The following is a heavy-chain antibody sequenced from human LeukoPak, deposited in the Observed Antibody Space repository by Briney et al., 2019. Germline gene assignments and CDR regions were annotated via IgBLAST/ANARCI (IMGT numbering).Heavy chain of an antibody. CDR1: GFTFSSYA. V-gene: IGHV3-23*01. Sequence: GGSLRLSCAASGFTFSSYAMSWVRQAPGKGLEWVSAISGSGGSTYYADSVKGRFTISRDNSKNTLYLQMNSLRAEDTAVYYCARRPLEWLLPNYYYYYGMDVWGQGTTVTVSS. J-gene: IGHJ6*02. D-gene: IGHD3-3*01. CDR3: ARRPLEWLLPNYYYYYGMDV. CDR2: ISGSGGST.